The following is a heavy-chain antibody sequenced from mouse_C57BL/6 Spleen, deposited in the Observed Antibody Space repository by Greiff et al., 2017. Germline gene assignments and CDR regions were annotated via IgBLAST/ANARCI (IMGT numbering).Heavy chain of an antibody. Sequence: VQLKQSGPELVKPGASVKISCKASGYTFTDYYMNWVKQSHGKSLEWIGDINPNNGGTSYNQKFKGKATLTVDKSSSTAYMELRSLTSEDSAVYYCARGAQTGTFDYWGQGTTLTVAS. CDR3: ARGAQTGTFDY. D-gene: IGHD4-1*01. CDR2: INPNNGGT. CDR1: GYTFTDYY. V-gene: IGHV1-26*01. J-gene: IGHJ2*01.